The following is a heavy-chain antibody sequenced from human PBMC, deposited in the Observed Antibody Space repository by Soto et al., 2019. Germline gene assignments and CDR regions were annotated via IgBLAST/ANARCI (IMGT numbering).Heavy chain of an antibody. CDR2: ISGSGGST. V-gene: IGHV3-23*01. Sequence: EVQLLESGGGLVQPGGSLRLSCAASGFTFSSYAMSWVRQAPGKGLEWVPAISGSGGSTYYADSVKGRFTISRDNSKNTLYLQMNSLRAEDTAVYYCAKDLLLWFGNFDYWGQGTLVTVSS. CDR3: AKDLLLWFGNFDY. D-gene: IGHD3-10*01. J-gene: IGHJ4*02. CDR1: GFTFSSYA.